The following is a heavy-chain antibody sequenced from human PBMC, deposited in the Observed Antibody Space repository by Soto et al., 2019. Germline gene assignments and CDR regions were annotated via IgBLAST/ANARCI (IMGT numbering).Heavy chain of an antibody. J-gene: IGHJ6*02. D-gene: IGHD6-19*01. CDR3: ARDLDSSGWYSFYYYYSMDV. CDR2: INTNTGNP. Sequence: ASVKVSCKASGYTFTSYAMNWVRQAPGQGLEWMGWINTNTGNPTYAQGFTGRFVFSLDTSVSTAYLQICSLKAEDTAVYYCARDLDSSGWYSFYYYYSMDVWGQGTTVTVSS. CDR1: GYTFTSYA. V-gene: IGHV7-4-1*01.